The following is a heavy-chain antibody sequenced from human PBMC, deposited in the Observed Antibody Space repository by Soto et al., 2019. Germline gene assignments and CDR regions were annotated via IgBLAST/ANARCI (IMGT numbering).Heavy chain of an antibody. J-gene: IGHJ4*02. CDR2: MNPNNGNT. Sequence: QVQLVQSGAEVKKPGASVKVSCKAAAYTFTSYDINWVRQATRQDFEWMGWMNPNNGNTAYAQKFQGRVTMTRDTSKSTAFMELSSLTSEDTAVYYCARGPRNWGVDYWGQGTLVTVSS. D-gene: IGHD7-27*01. V-gene: IGHV1-8*01. CDR1: AYTFTSYD. CDR3: ARGPRNWGVDY.